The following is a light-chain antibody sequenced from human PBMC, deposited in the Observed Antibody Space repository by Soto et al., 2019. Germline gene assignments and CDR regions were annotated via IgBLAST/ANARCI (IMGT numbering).Light chain of an antibody. J-gene: IGLJ1*01. V-gene: IGLV2-18*02. CDR2: DVT. CDR1: SSDVGSSNG. CDR3: SSYTSSSTYV. Sequence: QSVLTQPPSVSGSPGQSVAISCTGTSSDVGSSNGVSWYQQPPGAAPKLMIYDVTNRPSGVPDRFSGSKSGNTASLTISGLQAEDEADYYCSSYTSSSTYVFGTGTKVTVL.